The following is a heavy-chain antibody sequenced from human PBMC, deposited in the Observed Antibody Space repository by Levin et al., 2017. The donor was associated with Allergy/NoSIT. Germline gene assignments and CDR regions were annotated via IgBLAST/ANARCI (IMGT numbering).Heavy chain of an antibody. J-gene: IGHJ4*02. CDR1: EFTFSSYA. D-gene: IGHD6-19*01. Sequence: GESLKISCAASEFTFSSYAMSWVRQAPGKGLEWVSVIGGRGITTYYADSVKGRFTISRDNSKNTLYLQMNSLRAEDTAVYYCAKSSYTSGWNRGFDYWGQGTLVTVSS. CDR3: AKSSYTSGWNRGFDY. V-gene: IGHV3-23*01. CDR2: IGGRGITT.